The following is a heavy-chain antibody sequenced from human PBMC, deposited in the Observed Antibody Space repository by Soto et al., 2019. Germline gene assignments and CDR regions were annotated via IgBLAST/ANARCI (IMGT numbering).Heavy chain of an antibody. V-gene: IGHV4-34*01. Sequence: QVQLRQWGAGLLKPSEILSLTCTVYAGSIENYSWHWIRQPPGKGLEWIGEVNHGGSTNYNPSLRSRVTIAADTSKKQVSLKLSSVTAADTAVYFCARLGAFMGAYGMDVWGQGTTVTVSS. CDR1: AGSIENYS. CDR3: ARLGAFMGAYGMDV. CDR2: VNHGGST. J-gene: IGHJ6*02. D-gene: IGHD3-16*01.